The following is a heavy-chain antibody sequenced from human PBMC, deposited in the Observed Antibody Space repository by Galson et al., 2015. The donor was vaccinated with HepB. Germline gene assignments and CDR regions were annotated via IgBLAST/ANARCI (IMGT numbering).Heavy chain of an antibody. J-gene: IGHJ3*01. D-gene: IGHD3-22*01. CDR1: GYTFTNYY. Sequence: SVKVSCKASGYTFTNYYIHWVRQAPGQGLEWVGIIDPSGGSASYAQKFQGRVTMTRDTSTSTVYMEMSSLRSEDTAVYYCATITIIGTDAFDVWGQGTMVTVSS. V-gene: IGHV1-46*01. CDR2: IDPSGGSA. CDR3: ATITIIGTDAFDV.